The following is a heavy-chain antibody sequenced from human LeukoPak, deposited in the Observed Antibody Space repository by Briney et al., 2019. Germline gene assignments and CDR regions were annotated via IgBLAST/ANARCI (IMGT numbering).Heavy chain of an antibody. CDR2: ITSSGSNV. D-gene: IGHD5-12*01. CDR3: ARDSGGYDY. CDR1: RFIFPSTG. V-gene: IGHV3-48*04. J-gene: IGHJ4*02. Sequence: GGSLRLSCAASRFIFPSTGMHWVRQAPGKGLEWVSYITSSGSNVYYADSVKGRFTVSRDNAKNSLYLQMNSLRAEDTAMYYCARDSGGYDYWGQGTLVTVSS.